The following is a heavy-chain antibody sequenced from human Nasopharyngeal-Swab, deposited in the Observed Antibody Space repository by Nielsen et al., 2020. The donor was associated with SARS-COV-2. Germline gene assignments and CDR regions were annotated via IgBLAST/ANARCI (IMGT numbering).Heavy chain of an antibody. D-gene: IGHD3-22*01. CDR1: GFTFSDYY. V-gene: IGHV3-11*01. J-gene: IGHJ4*02. CDR3: ARDYYDSSGYGLDYFDY. CDR2: ISSSGSTI. Sequence: GESLKISCAASGFTFSDYYMSWIRQAPGKGLEWVSYISSSGSTIYYADSVKGRFTISRDNAKNSLYLQMNSLRAEDTAVYYCARDYYDSSGYGLDYFDYWGQGTLVTVSS.